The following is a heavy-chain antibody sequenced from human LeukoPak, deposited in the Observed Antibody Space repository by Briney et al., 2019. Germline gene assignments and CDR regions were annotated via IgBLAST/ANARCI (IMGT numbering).Heavy chain of an antibody. V-gene: IGHV4-39*07. J-gene: IGHJ4*02. D-gene: IGHD2-2*01. CDR1: GGSISSSSDY. CDR3: AEGGALGVVVVPGAIDN. CDR2: LYYSGST. Sequence: SETLSLTCTVSGGSISSSSDYWGWIRQPPGKGLEWIGSLYYSGSTYYHPSLKSRVTISVDTSKNQFSLKLSSVTAADTAVYYGAEGGALGVVVVPGAIDNGGQGPRVTVS.